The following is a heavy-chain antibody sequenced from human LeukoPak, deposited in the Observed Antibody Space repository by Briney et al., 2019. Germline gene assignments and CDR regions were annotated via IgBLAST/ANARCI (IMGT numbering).Heavy chain of an antibody. CDR1: GGTFSSYA. CDR3: AREFDYYGSGSSFQH. J-gene: IGHJ1*01. V-gene: IGHV1-69*04. D-gene: IGHD3-10*01. Sequence: SVKVSCKASGGTFSSYAISWVRQAPGQGLEWMGRIIPILGIANYAQKFQGRVTITADKSTSTAYMELSSLRSEDTAVYYCAREFDYYGSGSSFQHWGQGTLVTVSS. CDR2: IIPILGIA.